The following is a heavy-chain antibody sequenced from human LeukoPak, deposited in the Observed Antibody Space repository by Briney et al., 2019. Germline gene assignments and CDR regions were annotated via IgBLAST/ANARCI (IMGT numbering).Heavy chain of an antibody. CDR2: ISWNSGSI. J-gene: IGHJ4*02. CDR1: GFTFDDYA. V-gene: IGHV3-9*01. Sequence: PGGSLRLSCAASGFTFDDYAMHWVRQAPGKGLEWVSGISWNSGSIGYADSVKGRFTISRDNAKNSLYLQMNSLRAEDTALYYCAKVGREVDYWGQGTLVTVSS. CDR3: AKVGREVDY.